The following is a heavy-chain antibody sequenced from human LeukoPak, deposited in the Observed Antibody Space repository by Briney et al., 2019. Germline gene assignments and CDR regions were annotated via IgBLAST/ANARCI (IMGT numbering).Heavy chain of an antibody. V-gene: IGHV4-39*07. CDR3: ARDRRSRGWYQGAAHGYFDY. J-gene: IGHJ4*02. CDR1: GGSISSSSYS. Sequence: SETLSLTCPVSGGSISSSSYSWCGIRQPPGKGLVWIGSIYYSGSIYSNQSLKSRLTISVDTSKNQFSLKLSSVTAADTAVYYCARDRRSRGWYQGAAHGYFDYWGQGTLVTVSS. D-gene: IGHD6-19*01. CDR2: IYYSGSI.